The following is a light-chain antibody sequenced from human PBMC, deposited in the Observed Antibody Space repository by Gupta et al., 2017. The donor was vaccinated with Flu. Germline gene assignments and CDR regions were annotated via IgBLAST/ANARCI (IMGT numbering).Light chain of an antibody. CDR1: QSVSTY. CDR3: QQRSNWPWT. CDR2: DAS. J-gene: IGKJ1*01. V-gene: IGKV3-11*01. Sequence: LSLSPGERATLSCRASQSVSTYLAWYQQKPGQAPRLLIYDASNRATAIPARFSGSGSGTDFTLTIISLEPEDFEVYYCQQRSNWPWTFGQGTKVEIK.